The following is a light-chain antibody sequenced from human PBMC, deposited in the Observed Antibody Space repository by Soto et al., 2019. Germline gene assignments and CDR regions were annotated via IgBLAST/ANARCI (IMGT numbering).Light chain of an antibody. CDR2: EVN. V-gene: IGLV2-8*01. CDR3: SSSTPTRGLV. CDR1: SSDVGGYNY. Sequence: QSALTQPPSASGSPGQSVTISCTGTSSDVGGYNYVSWYQQHPGKAPKLMIYEVNKRPSGVPDRFSGSKSGNTASLTISGLQAEDEADYYCSSSTPTRGLVFGSGTKVTVL. J-gene: IGLJ1*01.